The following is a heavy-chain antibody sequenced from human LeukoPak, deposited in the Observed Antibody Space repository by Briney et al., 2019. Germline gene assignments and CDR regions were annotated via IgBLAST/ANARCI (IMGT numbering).Heavy chain of an antibody. CDR2: INHSGST. Sequence: SETLSLTCAVYGGSFSGYYWSWIRQPPGKGLEWIGEINHSGSTNYNPSLKSRVTISVDTSKNQFSLKLSSVTAADTAVYYCARQGIQRTQRHFDYWGQGTLVTVSS. CDR3: ARQGIQRTQRHFDY. CDR1: GGSFSGYY. J-gene: IGHJ4*02. D-gene: IGHD5-18*01. V-gene: IGHV4-34*01.